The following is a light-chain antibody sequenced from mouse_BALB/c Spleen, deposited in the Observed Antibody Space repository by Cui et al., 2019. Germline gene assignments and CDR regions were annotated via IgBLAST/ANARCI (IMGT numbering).Light chain of an antibody. CDR1: EIVDSYGNSF. Sequence: NIVLTQSPASLAVSLVQRATISCIASEIVDSYGNSFMPWYQQKPGQPPKLLIYFASNLESGVPARFSGSGARTDFNLIIVPVEADDDATSYCQQNNEDPYTFGGGTKLEIK. CDR3: QQNNEDPYT. V-gene: IGKV3-10*01. J-gene: IGKJ2*01. CDR2: FAS.